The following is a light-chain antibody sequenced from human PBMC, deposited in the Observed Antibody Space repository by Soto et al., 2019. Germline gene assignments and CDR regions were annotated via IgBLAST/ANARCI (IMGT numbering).Light chain of an antibody. J-gene: IGKJ4*01. V-gene: IGKV1-39*01. CDR1: QSISRY. CDR2: VAS. CDR3: QQSFRTPQT. Sequence: DNQLTQSPASLSASIGDRVTITCLASQSISRYLNWYQQKPGKAPKLLINVASTLQGGVPSRFSGSGSGTEFTLAISSLQPEDSATYYCQQSFRTPQTFGGGTKVDIK.